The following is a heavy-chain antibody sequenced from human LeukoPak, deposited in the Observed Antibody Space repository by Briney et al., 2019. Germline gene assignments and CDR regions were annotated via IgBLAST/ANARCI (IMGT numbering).Heavy chain of an antibody. Sequence: PGGSLRLSCAASGFTFKHYSMNWVRQAPGKGLEWVSSISSSSSYIYYADSVKGRFTISRDNAKNSLYLQMNSLRAEDTAVYYCAKDLEEFCSGGSCSLFDYWGQGTLVTVSS. CDR1: GFTFKHYS. J-gene: IGHJ4*02. CDR3: AKDLEEFCSGGSCSLFDY. CDR2: ISSSSSYI. D-gene: IGHD2-15*01. V-gene: IGHV3-21*01.